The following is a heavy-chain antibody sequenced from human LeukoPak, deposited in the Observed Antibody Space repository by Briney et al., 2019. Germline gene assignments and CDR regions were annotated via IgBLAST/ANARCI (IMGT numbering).Heavy chain of an antibody. CDR2: INPNSGGT. Sequence: ASVKVSCKASGYTFTGYYMHWVRQAPGQGLEWMGWINPNSGGTNYAQKFQGRVTMTRDTSISTAYMELSRLRSDDTAVYYCARDKEILIYFDRSGYYFDYWGQGTLVTVSS. J-gene: IGHJ4*02. CDR1: GYTFTGYY. CDR3: ARDKEILIYFDRSGYYFDY. V-gene: IGHV1-2*02. D-gene: IGHD3-22*01.